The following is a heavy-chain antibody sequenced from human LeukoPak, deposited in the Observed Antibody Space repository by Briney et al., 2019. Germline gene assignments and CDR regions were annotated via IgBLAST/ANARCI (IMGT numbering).Heavy chain of an antibody. J-gene: IGHJ4*02. V-gene: IGHV4-34*01. CDR1: GGSFSGYY. CDR2: INHSGST. D-gene: IGHD3-22*01. Sequence: SETLSLTCAVYGGSFSGYYWSWMRQPPGKGLEWIGEINHSGSTNYNPSLKSRVTISVDTSKNQFSLKLSSVTAADTAVYYCARLGGYYDSYPGDYWGQGTLVTVSS. CDR3: ARLGGYYDSYPGDY.